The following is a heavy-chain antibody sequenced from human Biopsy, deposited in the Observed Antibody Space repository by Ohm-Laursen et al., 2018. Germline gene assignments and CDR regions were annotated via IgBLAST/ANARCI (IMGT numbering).Heavy chain of an antibody. CDR1: GYPFITYG. CDR3: ARDPHGEGRDYGSYFDY. Sequence: ASVKVSCNASGYPFITYGISWVRQAPGQGLEWMGWISAYNGHTKFARKFQDRVTTTTDTSTTTAYMDLRSLRSDDTAVYYCARDPHGEGRDYGSYFDYWGQGTLVTVSS. V-gene: IGHV1-18*01. D-gene: IGHD4-17*01. CDR2: ISAYNGHT. J-gene: IGHJ4*02.